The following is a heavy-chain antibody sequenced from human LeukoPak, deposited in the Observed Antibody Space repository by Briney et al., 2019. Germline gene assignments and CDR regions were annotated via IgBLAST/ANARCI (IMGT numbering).Heavy chain of an antibody. CDR1: GFTFSNAW. Sequence: PGGSLRLSRAASGFTFSNAWMSWVRQAPGKGLVWVGLIRDKPDGGTTDYAAPVKGRFTISRDDSKSMLYLQMNSLKTEDTAVYYCTTDNAPGMDVWGQGTTVTVSS. J-gene: IGHJ6*02. V-gene: IGHV3-15*01. CDR3: TTDNAPGMDV. D-gene: IGHD2-2*01. CDR2: IRDKPDGGTT.